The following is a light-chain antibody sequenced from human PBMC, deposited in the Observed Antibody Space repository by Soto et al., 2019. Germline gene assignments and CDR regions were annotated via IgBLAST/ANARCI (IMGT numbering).Light chain of an antibody. CDR1: SSDVGTYKL. Sequence: QSVLTQPASVSGSPGQSITISCTGTSSDVGTYKLVSWYQQDPGKAPKLMIYEATRRPSGVSNRFSGSRSGNTASLTISGLQADDEADYYCCSYAGSSTLVFGGGTKLTVL. CDR3: CSYAGSSTLV. J-gene: IGLJ2*01. CDR2: EAT. V-gene: IGLV2-23*01.